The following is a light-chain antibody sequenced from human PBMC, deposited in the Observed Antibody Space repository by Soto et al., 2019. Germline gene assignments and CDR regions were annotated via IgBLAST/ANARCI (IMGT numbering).Light chain of an antibody. CDR3: QQRSNWPPG. CDR2: DAS. Sequence: IVLTQSPGTLSLSPGERATLSCRASQNLRSSLAWYQQKPGQAPRLLIYDASNRATGIPARFSGSGSGTDFTLTISSLEPEDFAVYYCQQRSNWPPGFGQGTRLEIK. V-gene: IGKV3-11*01. CDR1: QNLRSS. J-gene: IGKJ5*01.